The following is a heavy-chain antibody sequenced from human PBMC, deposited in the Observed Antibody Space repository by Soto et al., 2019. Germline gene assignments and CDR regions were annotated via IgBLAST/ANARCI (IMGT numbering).Heavy chain of an antibody. CDR3: VRELRLTVSLDRRYYDYASDV. Sequence: SETLSLTCEVSGVSVSKRTHYWTWIRQPPGKGLEWIGFLYYGGTNYNPSLKSRLTIALDTSKNQISINLSSVPAADTAVYYCVRELRLTVSLDRRYYDYASDVWGQGTTVTVSS. V-gene: IGHV4-61*01. D-gene: IGHD3-16*02. CDR2: LYYGGT. J-gene: IGHJ6*02. CDR1: GVSVSKRTHY.